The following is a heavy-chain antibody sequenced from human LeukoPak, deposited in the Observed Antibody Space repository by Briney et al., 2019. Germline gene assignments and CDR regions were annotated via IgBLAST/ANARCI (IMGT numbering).Heavy chain of an antibody. V-gene: IGHV3-30*03. Sequence: PGRSLRLSCAASGFTFSSYGMHWVRQAPGKGLEWVAVISYDGSNKYYADSVKGRFTISRDNSKNTLYLQMNSLRAEDTAVYYCATEYCGGDCYFDYWGQGTLVTASS. D-gene: IGHD2-21*02. CDR2: ISYDGSNK. CDR3: ATEYCGGDCYFDY. CDR1: GFTFSSYG. J-gene: IGHJ4*02.